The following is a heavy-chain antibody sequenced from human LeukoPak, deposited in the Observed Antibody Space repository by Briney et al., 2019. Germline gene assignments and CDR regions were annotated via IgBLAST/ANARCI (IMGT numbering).Heavy chain of an antibody. V-gene: IGHV3-23*01. D-gene: IGHD2-21*02. CDR2: ISVSGGST. CDR1: GFTFSSYA. J-gene: IGHJ3*02. CDR3: ARVKTVVVTATNAFDI. Sequence: HPGGSLRLSCAASGFTFSSYAMSWVRQAPGKGLEWVSVISVSGGSTYYADSVKGRFTISRDNSKNTLYLQMNSLRAEDTAVYYCARVKTVVVTATNAFDIWGQGTTVTVSS.